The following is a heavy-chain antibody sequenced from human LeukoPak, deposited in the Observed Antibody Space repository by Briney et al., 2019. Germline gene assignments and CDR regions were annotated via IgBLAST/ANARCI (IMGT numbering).Heavy chain of an antibody. J-gene: IGHJ6*03. CDR1: GGSFSGYY. CDR3: ARGRGMPMDV. D-gene: IGHD3-16*01. V-gene: IGHV4-34*01. Sequence: SETLSLTCAVYGGSFSGYYWSWIRQPPGKGLEWIGEINHSGSTNYNPSLKSRVTISVDTSKNQFSLKLSSVTAADTAVYYCARGRGMPMDVWGEGTTVTVSS. CDR2: INHSGST.